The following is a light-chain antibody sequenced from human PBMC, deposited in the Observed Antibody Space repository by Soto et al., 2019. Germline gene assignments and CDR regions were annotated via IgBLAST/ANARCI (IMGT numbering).Light chain of an antibody. CDR2: AAS. Sequence: DIQMTQSPYSLSASVGDRVTITCRASQGISKSLAWYQQKPGKVPKLLIYAASTLQSGVPSRFSGSGSGTDFTLTITSLQPEDVATYYCQQCNSVPLTFGGGTKVEVK. CDR1: QGISKS. CDR3: QQCNSVPLT. J-gene: IGKJ4*01. V-gene: IGKV1-27*01.